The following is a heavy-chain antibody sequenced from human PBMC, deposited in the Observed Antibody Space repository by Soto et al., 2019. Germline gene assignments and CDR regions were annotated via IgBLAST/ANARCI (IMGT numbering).Heavy chain of an antibody. V-gene: IGHV3-74*01. J-gene: IGHJ4*02. Sequence: EVQLVESGGGLVQPGGSLRLSCAASGFTFSTSWMHWVRQAPGKGLVWVSRINSDGGGVNYADSVKGRFTISRDNAKDTLYLQMKSLRAEDTAVYYCWSSPHDYWGKGTLVTVSS. CDR2: INSDGGGV. CDR3: WSSPHDY. CDR1: GFTFSTSW.